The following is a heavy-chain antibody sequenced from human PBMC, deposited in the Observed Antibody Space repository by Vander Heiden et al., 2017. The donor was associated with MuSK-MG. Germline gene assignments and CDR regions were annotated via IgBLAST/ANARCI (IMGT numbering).Heavy chain of an antibody. CDR3: ARNQEESPSYFDY. Sequence: QVQLQQWGAGLLKPSETLSLTCAVYGGSFSGYYWSWIRQPPGKGLEWIGEINHSGSTNYNPSLKSRVTISVDTSKNQFSLKLSSVTAADTAVYYCARNQEESPSYFDYWGQGTLGTVSS. CDR2: INHSGST. J-gene: IGHJ4*02. CDR1: GGSFSGYY. V-gene: IGHV4-34*01.